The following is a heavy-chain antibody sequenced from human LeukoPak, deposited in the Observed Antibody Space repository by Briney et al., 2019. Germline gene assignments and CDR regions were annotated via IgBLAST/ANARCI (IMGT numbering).Heavy chain of an antibody. D-gene: IGHD5-12*01. Sequence: ASVKVSCKASGYSFTGHFIHWLRQAPGQGLEYVGWINPNSGATNSAQKFQGRVIMTGDTSSGTVYMALTALRPDDTATYFCATAMYTGYDLPYYWGQGTLVAVSS. V-gene: IGHV1-2*02. CDR2: INPNSGAT. CDR1: GYSFTGHF. CDR3: ATAMYTGYDLPYY. J-gene: IGHJ1*01.